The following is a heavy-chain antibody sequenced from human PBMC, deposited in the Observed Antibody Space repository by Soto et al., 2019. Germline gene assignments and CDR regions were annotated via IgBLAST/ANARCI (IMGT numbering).Heavy chain of an antibody. CDR2: IKQDGSGK. Sequence: GYLRLSCAASGFTFRSYWMSWVRQAPGKGLEWVANIKQDGSGKYYVDSVKGRFTISRDNAKNSLYLQMNSLRAEDTAVYYCAGDVGYGSVWGSYLDYWGQGTLVTVSS. J-gene: IGHJ4*02. V-gene: IGHV3-7*03. CDR3: AGDVGYGSVWGSYLDY. CDR1: GFTFRSYW. D-gene: IGHD3-16*01.